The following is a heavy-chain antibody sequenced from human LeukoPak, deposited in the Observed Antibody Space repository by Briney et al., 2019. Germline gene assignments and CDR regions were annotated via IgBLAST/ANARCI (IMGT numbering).Heavy chain of an antibody. CDR1: GGSFSNHF. J-gene: IGHJ3*02. CDR2: IYPSGNT. D-gene: IGHD3-10*01. Sequence: SETLSLTCSVSGGSFSNHFWSWVRQPAGKGLEWIGRIYPSGNTNYNPSLKSRVTLSVDTSKTQFYLSLSSVTAADTAVYYCARVDGRYYYGSGSYSLALDAFDIWGQGTMVTVSS. CDR3: ARVDGRYYYGSGSYSLALDAFDI. V-gene: IGHV4-4*07.